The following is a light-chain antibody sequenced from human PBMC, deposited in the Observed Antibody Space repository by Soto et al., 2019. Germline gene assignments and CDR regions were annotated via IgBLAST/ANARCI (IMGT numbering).Light chain of an antibody. V-gene: IGLV1-40*01. CDR2: GNG. Sequence: QALLTQPPPVSGGPRRGGTISRPGSSSQNGAGYDLHWYQQLPGTAPKLLIYGNGNRPSGVPDRFSGSKSGTSASLAITGLQAEDEGDYYCQSYDSAQAVFGTGTKVTVL. CDR1: SSQNGAGYD. CDR3: QSYDSAQAV. J-gene: IGLJ1*01.